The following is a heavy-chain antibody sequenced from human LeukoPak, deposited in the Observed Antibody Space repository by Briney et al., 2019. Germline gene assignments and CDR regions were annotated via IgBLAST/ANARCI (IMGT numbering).Heavy chain of an antibody. J-gene: IGHJ4*02. CDR3: AREGETGTFDY. D-gene: IGHD1-1*01. CDR2: SNADNGYT. Sequence: ASVKVSCKASGYTFTSYAMHWVRQAPGQRLEWMGWSNADNGYTKYSQEFQGRVTITRDTSASTAYMELSSLRSEDMAVYYCAREGETGTFDYWGQGTLVTVSS. V-gene: IGHV1-3*02. CDR1: GYTFTSYA.